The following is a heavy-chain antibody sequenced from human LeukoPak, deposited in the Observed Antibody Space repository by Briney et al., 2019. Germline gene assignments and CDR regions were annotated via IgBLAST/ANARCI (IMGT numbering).Heavy chain of an antibody. Sequence: GRSLRLPCAASGYTFSSYGMHWVRQAPGQGLEWVAVIWHDGSNKYYADSVKGRVTISRDNSTNTLYLQMNSLRAEDTAVYYCARDSGDYWGQGTLVTDSS. CDR1: GYTFSSYG. CDR2: IWHDGSNK. J-gene: IGHJ4*02. CDR3: ARDSGDY. V-gene: IGHV3-33*01.